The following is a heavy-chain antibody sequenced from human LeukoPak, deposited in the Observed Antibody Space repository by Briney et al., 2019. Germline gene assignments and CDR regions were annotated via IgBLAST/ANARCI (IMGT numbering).Heavy chain of an antibody. Sequence: GASVKVSCKASGYTFTGLYMHWVRQAPGQGLEWMGWINPNTGGTNYAQKFQGRVTMTRDTSISTAYMELNRLRSDDTAVYYFATRLQLDPWGQGTLVTVSS. V-gene: IGHV1-2*02. CDR2: INPNTGGT. J-gene: IGHJ5*02. CDR1: GYTFTGLY. CDR3: ATRLQLDP. D-gene: IGHD4-11*01.